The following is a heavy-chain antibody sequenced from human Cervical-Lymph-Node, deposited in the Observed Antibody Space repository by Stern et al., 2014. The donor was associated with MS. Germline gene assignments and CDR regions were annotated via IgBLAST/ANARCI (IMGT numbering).Heavy chain of an antibody. CDR3: AASVVTPDGYFDY. V-gene: IGHV5-51*01. Sequence: EVQLVQSGAEVKKPGESLKISCKGSGYTFSTHWIAWVRQMPGEGLEWMGSIYPGDSDIRYSPSFQGQVTISADKSISTIYLQWGSLKASDTAMYYCAASVVTPDGYFDYWGQGTLVTVSS. CDR1: GYTFSTHW. J-gene: IGHJ4*02. D-gene: IGHD2-21*02. CDR2: IYPGDSDI.